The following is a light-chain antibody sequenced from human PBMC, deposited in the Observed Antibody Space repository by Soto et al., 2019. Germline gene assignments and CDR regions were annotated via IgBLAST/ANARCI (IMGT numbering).Light chain of an antibody. Sequence: DIQMTQSPSSLSASVGDRVTITCRASQSINNYLNWYQQKPGKAPKLLIYGASSLQSGVPSRFTGGGSGTDFTLTISSLQPEDFAAYYCQQSYRAPLTFGPGTKVDIK. J-gene: IGKJ3*01. V-gene: IGKV1-39*01. CDR3: QQSYRAPLT. CDR1: QSINNY. CDR2: GAS.